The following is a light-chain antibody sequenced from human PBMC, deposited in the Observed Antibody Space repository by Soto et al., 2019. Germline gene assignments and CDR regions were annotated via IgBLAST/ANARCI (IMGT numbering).Light chain of an antibody. J-gene: IGKJ1*01. CDR2: GAS. CDR3: QQYRSTPVT. V-gene: IGKV3-20*01. CDR1: QSVSSSF. Sequence: EIVLTQSPGTLSLSPWDIATLSCRASQSVSSSFFAWYQQKPGQAPRLLLYGASTRANGFPDRFSGSGSGTDFTLTISRLEPEDFAVYYRQQYRSTPVTFGQGTKVDIK.